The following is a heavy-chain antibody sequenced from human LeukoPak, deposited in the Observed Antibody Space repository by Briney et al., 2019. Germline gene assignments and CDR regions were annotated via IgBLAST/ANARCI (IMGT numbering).Heavy chain of an antibody. CDR2: IYTSGST. CDR1: GYSISSGYY. V-gene: IGHV4-4*07. D-gene: IGHD3-10*01. J-gene: IGHJ5*02. CDR3: ARGFFPYGSGSSPFDP. Sequence: SETLSLTCAVSGYSISSGYYWGWIRQPAGKGLEWIGRIYTSGSTNYNPSLKSRVTMSVDTSKNQFSLKLSSVTAADTAVYYCARGFFPYGSGSSPFDPWGQGTLVTVSS.